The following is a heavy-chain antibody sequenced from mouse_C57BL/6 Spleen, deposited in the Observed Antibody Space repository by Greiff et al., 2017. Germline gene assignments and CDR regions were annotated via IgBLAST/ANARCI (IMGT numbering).Heavy chain of an antibody. CDR3: ARSNSKVYAMDY. D-gene: IGHD2-5*01. CDR1: GYAFSSYW. Sequence: VQLQESGAELVKPGASVKISCKASGYAFSSYWMNWVKQRPGKGLEWIGQIYPGDGDTNYNGKFKGKATLTADKSSSTAYMQLSSLTSEDSAVYFCARSNSKVYAMDYWGQGTSVTVSS. CDR2: IYPGDGDT. V-gene: IGHV1-80*01. J-gene: IGHJ4*01.